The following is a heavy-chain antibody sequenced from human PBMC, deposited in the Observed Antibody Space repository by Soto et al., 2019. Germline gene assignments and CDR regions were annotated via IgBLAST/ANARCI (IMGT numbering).Heavy chain of an antibody. V-gene: IGHV1-18*04. J-gene: IGHJ4*02. CDR3: ARAQYYDILTGYYFLDY. D-gene: IGHD3-9*01. Sequence: QVQLVQSGAEVKKPGASVKVSCKASGYTFTSYGISWVRQAPGQGLEWMGWISAYNGNTNYAQKLQGRVTMTTDTSTSTAYMEMRSLRSDDTAVYYCARAQYYDILTGYYFLDYWGQGTLVTVSS. CDR2: ISAYNGNT. CDR1: GYTFTSYG.